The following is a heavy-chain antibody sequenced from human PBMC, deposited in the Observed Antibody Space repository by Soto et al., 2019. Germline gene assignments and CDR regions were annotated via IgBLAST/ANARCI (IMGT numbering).Heavy chain of an antibody. CDR2: ISDTGST. D-gene: IGHD6-19*01. CDR1: GGPITSYY. Sequence: SETLSLTCTVSGGPITSYYLSWIRQSPGKGLEWIGPISDTGSTNYNPSLKTRVTISVDTSKNHISLKVRSGTTSNTALYYCARVRLAGENYSPIDPWGQGTQVTVSS. V-gene: IGHV4-59*01. CDR3: ARVRLAGENYSPIDP. J-gene: IGHJ5*02.